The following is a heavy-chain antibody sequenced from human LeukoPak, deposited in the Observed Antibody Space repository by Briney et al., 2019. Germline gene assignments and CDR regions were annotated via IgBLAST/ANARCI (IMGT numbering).Heavy chain of an antibody. CDR3: AGITMVRGVSPSLDY. J-gene: IGHJ4*02. CDR2: IYYSGST. Sequence: PSETLSLTCAVYGGSFSGYYWSWIRQPPGKGLEWIGYIYYSGSTNYNPSLKSRVTISVDTSKNQFSLKLSSVTAADTAVYYCAGITMVRGVSPSLDYWGQGTLVTVSS. V-gene: IGHV4-59*01. D-gene: IGHD3-10*01. CDR1: GGSFSGYY.